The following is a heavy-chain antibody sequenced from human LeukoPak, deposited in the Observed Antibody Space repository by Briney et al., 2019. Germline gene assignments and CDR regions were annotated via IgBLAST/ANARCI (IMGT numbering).Heavy chain of an antibody. Sequence: GGSLRLSGAASGFTFSSYWMHWVRQAPGKGLVWVSRINSDGSSTGYADSVKGRFTISRDNAKNTLYLQMNSLRAEDTAVYYCASSPVLLWDWGQGTLVTVSS. D-gene: IGHD3-10*01. CDR2: INSDGSST. J-gene: IGHJ4*02. CDR1: GFTFSSYW. V-gene: IGHV3-74*01. CDR3: ASSPVLLWD.